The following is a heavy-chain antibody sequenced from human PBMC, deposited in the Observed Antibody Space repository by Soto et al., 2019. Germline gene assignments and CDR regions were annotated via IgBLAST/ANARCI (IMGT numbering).Heavy chain of an antibody. Sequence: EVQLLESGGGLVQPGGSLRLSCAASRFTFSSYAMSWVRQAPGKGLEWVSDISGSGGNTYYADSVKGRFTISRDNSKNTLYLQMNSLRAEDTALYYCAKHGGSGWWNYYMDVWGKGTTVTVSS. J-gene: IGHJ6*03. CDR2: ISGSGGNT. D-gene: IGHD6-19*01. CDR3: AKHGGSGWWNYYMDV. CDR1: RFTFSSYA. V-gene: IGHV3-23*01.